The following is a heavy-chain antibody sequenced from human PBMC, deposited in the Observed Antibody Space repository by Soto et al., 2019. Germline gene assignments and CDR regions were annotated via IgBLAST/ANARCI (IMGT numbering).Heavy chain of an antibody. CDR2: ISSSSSTI. CDR3: ARDNQGSMTTVVTDAFDI. V-gene: IGHV3-48*02. Sequence: EVQLVESGGGLVQPGGSLRLSCAASGFTFSSYSMNWVRQAPGKGLEWVSYISSSSSTIYYADSVKGRFTISRDNAKNSLYLQMNSLRDEDTAVYYCARDNQGSMTTVVTDAFDIWGQGTMVTVSS. D-gene: IGHD4-17*01. CDR1: GFTFSSYS. J-gene: IGHJ3*02.